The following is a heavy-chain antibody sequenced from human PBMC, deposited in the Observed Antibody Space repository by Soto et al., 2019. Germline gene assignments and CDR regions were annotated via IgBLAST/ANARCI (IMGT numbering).Heavy chain of an antibody. CDR2: ISAYNGNT. V-gene: IGHV1-18*01. J-gene: IGHJ3*02. Sequence: ASVKVSCKASGYTFTSYGISWVRQAPGQGLEWMGWISAYNGNTNYAQKLQGRVTMTTDTSTSTAYMELSSLRSEDTAVYYCAIVLMVYAISQDAFDIWGQGTMVTVSS. CDR1: GYTFTSYG. D-gene: IGHD2-8*01. CDR3: AIVLMVYAISQDAFDI.